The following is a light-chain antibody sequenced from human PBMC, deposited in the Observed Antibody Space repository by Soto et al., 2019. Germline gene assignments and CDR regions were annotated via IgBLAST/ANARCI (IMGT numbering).Light chain of an antibody. CDR1: SSDVGGYNY. J-gene: IGLJ2*01. CDR2: DVS. CDR3: SSYTGSSTLGV. Sequence: QSALPQPASVSGSPGQSITIPCTGTSSDVGGYNYVSWYQQHPGKALKLMIYDVSNRPSGVSNRFSGSKSGNTAALTISGLQAEDEADYYCSSYTGSSTLGVFGGGTEVTVL. V-gene: IGLV2-14*01.